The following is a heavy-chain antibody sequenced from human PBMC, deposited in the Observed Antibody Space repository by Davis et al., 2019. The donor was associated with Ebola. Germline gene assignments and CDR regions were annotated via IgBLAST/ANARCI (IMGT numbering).Heavy chain of an antibody. CDR2: IIPIFGTA. V-gene: IGHV1-69*06. J-gene: IGHJ4*02. CDR3: ARVRKYSSSSGSFDY. Sequence: SVKVSCKASGGTFSSYAISWVRQAPGQGLEWMGGIIPIFGTANYAQKFQGRVTITADKSTSKAYMELSSLRSEDTAVYYCARVRKYSSSSGSFDYWGQGTLVTVSS. D-gene: IGHD6-6*01. CDR1: GGTFSSYA.